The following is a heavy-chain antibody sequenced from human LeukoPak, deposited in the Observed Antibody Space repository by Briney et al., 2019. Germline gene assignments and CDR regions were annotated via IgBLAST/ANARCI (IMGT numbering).Heavy chain of an antibody. Sequence: GASVKVSCKASGGTLSSYAISWVRQAPGQGLEWMGGIIPIFGTAEYAQKFQGRVTITADESTSTAYMELSSLRSEDTAVYYCARKGAYNYYGSGSYVYWGQGTLVTVSS. J-gene: IGHJ4*02. CDR3: ARKGAYNYYGSGSYVY. CDR1: GGTLSSYA. V-gene: IGHV1-69*13. D-gene: IGHD3-10*01. CDR2: IIPIFGTA.